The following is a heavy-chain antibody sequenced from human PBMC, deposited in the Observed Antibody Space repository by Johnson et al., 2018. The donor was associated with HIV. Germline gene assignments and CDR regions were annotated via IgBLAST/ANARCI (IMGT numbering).Heavy chain of an antibody. CDR1: GFTFSSYD. Sequence: VQLVESGGGLVQPGGSLRLSCAASGFTFSSYDMHWVRQATGKGLEWVSAIGTAGDTYYPDSVKGRFTISRENAKNSLYLQMNSLRAGGTAVYYCARRMFSSGWYNDGRGALDIWGQGTMVTVSS. D-gene: IGHD6-19*01. V-gene: IGHV3-13*01. CDR2: IGTAGDT. J-gene: IGHJ3*02. CDR3: ARRMFSSGWYNDGRGALDI.